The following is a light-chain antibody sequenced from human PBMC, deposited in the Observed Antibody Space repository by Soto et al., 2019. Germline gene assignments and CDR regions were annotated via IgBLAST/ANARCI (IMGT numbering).Light chain of an antibody. CDR3: QQYHTSSIT. CDR2: KAS. J-gene: IGKJ5*01. V-gene: IGKV1-5*03. CDR1: QDISNY. Sequence: DIQMTHSPSSLSASVGDRVTITCQASQDISNYLNWYQQKPGKAPKLLIYKASTLKSGVPSRFSGSGSGTEFTLTISSLQPDDFATYYCQQYHTSSITFGQGTRLEIK.